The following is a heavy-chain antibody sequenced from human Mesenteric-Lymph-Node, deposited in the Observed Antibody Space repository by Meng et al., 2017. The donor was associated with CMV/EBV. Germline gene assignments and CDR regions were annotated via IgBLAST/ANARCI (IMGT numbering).Heavy chain of an antibody. V-gene: IGHV3-66*02. CDR3: ARDPQFGALDY. CDR2: IYSGGST. CDR1: GFTFSSYA. D-gene: IGHD1-26*01. J-gene: IGHJ4*02. Sequence: GGSLRLSCAASGFTFSSYAMSWVRQAPGKGLEWVSVIYSGGSTYYADSVKGRFTISRDNSKNTLYLQMNSLRAEDTAVYYCARDPQFGALDYWGQGMLVTVSS.